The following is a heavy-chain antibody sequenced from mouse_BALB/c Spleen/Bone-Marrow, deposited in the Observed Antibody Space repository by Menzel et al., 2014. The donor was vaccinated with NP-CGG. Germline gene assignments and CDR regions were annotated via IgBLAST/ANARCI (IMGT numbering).Heavy chain of an antibody. Sequence: QVQLQHPGPQLVRPGASVKISCKASGYSISSYWMHWVKQRPGQGLEWIGMIDPSDSETRLNQKFKDKATLTVDKSSSTAYMQLNSPTSEDAAVYYCAPHYYGYAWFAYWGQGTLVTVSA. CDR1: GYSISSYW. CDR3: APHYYGYAWFAY. D-gene: IGHD1-2*01. J-gene: IGHJ3*01. V-gene: IGHV1-74*01. CDR2: IDPSDSET.